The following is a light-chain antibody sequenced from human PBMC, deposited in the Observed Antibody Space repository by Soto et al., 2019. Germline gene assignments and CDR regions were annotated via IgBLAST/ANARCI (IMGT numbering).Light chain of an antibody. CDR1: SSNIGSNT. V-gene: IGLV1-44*01. CDR2: SNN. Sequence: QSVLTQPPSASGTPGQRVTISCSGSSSNIGSNTVNWYQQLPGTAPKLLIYSNNQRPSGVPDRISGSKSGTSASMAISGLQSEDEADYYCAAWDDSLNGPNVVFGGGTQLTVL. CDR3: AAWDDSLNGPNVV. J-gene: IGLJ2*01.